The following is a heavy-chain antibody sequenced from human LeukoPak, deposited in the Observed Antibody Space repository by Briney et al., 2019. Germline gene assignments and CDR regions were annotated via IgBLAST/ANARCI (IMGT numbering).Heavy chain of an antibody. CDR3: ARSDTHHIHSSSWHFDY. D-gene: IGHD6-13*01. Sequence: SETLSLTCTVSGGSISSYYWSWIRQPAGKGLEWIGRIYTSGSTNYNPSLKSRVTMSVDTSKNQFSLKLSSVTAADTAVYYCARSDTHHIHSSSWHFDYWGQGTLVTVSS. J-gene: IGHJ4*02. V-gene: IGHV4-4*07. CDR1: GGSISSYY. CDR2: IYTSGST.